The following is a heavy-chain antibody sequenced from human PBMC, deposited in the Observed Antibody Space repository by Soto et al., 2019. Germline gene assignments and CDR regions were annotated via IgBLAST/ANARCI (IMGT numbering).Heavy chain of an antibody. J-gene: IGHJ4*02. Sequence: PSETLSLTCTVSGGSISSSSYYWGWIRQPPGKGLEWIGSIYYSGSTYYNLSLKSRVTISVDTSKNQFSLKLSSVTAADTAVYYCARSEYYDILTGYYNVNAAYWGQGTLVTVSS. CDR2: IYYSGST. CDR3: ARSEYYDILTGYYNVNAAY. D-gene: IGHD3-9*01. V-gene: IGHV4-39*01. CDR1: GGSISSSSYY.